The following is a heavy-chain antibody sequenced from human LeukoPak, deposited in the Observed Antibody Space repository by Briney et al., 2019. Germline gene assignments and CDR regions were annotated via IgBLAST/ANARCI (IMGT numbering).Heavy chain of an antibody. V-gene: IGHV4-34*01. CDR2: INHSGST. CDR1: GGSFSGYY. D-gene: IGHD3-3*01. Sequence: SETLSLTCAVYGGSFSGYYWSWIRQPPGKGLEWIGEINHSGSTNYNPSLKSRVTISVDTSKNQFSLKLSSVIAADTAVYYCARVLNYDFWSGYYYYYYGMDVWGQGTTVTVSS. CDR3: ARVLNYDFWSGYYYYYYGMDV. J-gene: IGHJ6*02.